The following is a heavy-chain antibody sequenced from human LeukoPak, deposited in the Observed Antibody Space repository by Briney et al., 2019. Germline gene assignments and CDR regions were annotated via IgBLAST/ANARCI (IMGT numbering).Heavy chain of an antibody. CDR1: GFTFSSYA. CDR2: ISYDGSNR. J-gene: IGHJ4*02. D-gene: IGHD6-6*01. Sequence: GGSLRLSCAASGFTFSSYAMHWVRQAPGKGLEWVAVISYDGSNRYYADSVKGRFTISRDTSKNTLSLQMNSLRAEDTAVYYCASLSLGHYWGQGTLVTVSS. CDR3: ASLSLGHY. V-gene: IGHV3-30*14.